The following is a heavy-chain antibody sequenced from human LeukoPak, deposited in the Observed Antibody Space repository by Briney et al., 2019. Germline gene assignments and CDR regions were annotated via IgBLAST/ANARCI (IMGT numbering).Heavy chain of an antibody. V-gene: IGHV1-18*01. J-gene: IGHJ3*02. D-gene: IGHD2-21*02. CDR2: ISAYNGNT. Sequence: ASVKVSCKASGYTFTSYGISWVRPAPGQGRGWMGWISAYNGNTNYAQKLQGRVTITTDTSTSTAYMELRSLRSDDTAVYYCARDGTDSYDAFDIWGQGTMVTVSS. CDR3: ARDGTDSYDAFDI. CDR1: GYTFTSYG.